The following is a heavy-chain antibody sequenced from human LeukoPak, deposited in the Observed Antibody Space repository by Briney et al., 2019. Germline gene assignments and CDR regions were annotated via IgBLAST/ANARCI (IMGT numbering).Heavy chain of an antibody. V-gene: IGHV4-31*02. CDR1: GGSISSGGYY. Sequence: SETLSLTCTVSGGSISSGGYYWRWIRQHPRKGLEWIGYIYYSGSTYYNPSLKSRVTISVDTSKNQFSLKLSSVTAADTAVYYCARGSMVRGAKSPEYCYYGMDVWGQGTTVTVSS. CDR3: ARGSMVRGAKSPEYCYYGMDV. CDR2: IYYSGST. D-gene: IGHD3-10*01. J-gene: IGHJ6*02.